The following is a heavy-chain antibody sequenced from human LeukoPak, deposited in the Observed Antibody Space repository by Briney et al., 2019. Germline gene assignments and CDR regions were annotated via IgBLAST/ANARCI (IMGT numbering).Heavy chain of an antibody. CDR2: LNPNSANT. CDR3: ARGSGNWNYHNWFDP. J-gene: IGHJ5*02. Sequence: ASVKVSCKPSGYTFTSYDINWVRQATGQGLEWMGWLNPNSANTGYAQKFQGRVTMTRNTSIGTAYMELSSLRSEDTAVYYCARGSGNWNYHNWFDPWGQGTLVTVSS. V-gene: IGHV1-8*01. D-gene: IGHD1-7*01. CDR1: GYTFTSYD.